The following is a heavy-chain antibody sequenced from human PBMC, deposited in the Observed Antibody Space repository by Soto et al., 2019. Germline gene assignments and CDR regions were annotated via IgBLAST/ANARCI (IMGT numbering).Heavy chain of an antibody. V-gene: IGHV5-10-1*01. Sequence: PGESLKISCXGSGYSFTSYWISWVRQMPGKGLEWMGRIDPSDSYTNYSPSFQGHVTISADKSISTAYLQWSSLKASDTAMYYCARLTNRIAADEVYYYGMGVWGQGTTVTVSS. D-gene: IGHD6-13*01. CDR3: ARLTNRIAADEVYYYGMGV. J-gene: IGHJ6*02. CDR2: IDPSDSYT. CDR1: GYSFTSYW.